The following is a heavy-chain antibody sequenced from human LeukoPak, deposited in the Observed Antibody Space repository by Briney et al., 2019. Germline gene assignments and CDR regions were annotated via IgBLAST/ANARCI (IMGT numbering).Heavy chain of an antibody. J-gene: IGHJ4*02. V-gene: IGHV4-59*01. CDR2: IYYSGST. D-gene: IGHD6-19*01. CDR1: GGSISSYY. Sequence: PGGSLSLTCTVSGGSISSYYWSWIRQPPGKGLEWIGYIYYSGSTNYNPSLKSRVTISVDTSKNQFSLKLSSVTAADTAVYYCARGPVLVAGTYYFDYWGQGTLVTVSS. CDR3: ARGPVLVAGTYYFDY.